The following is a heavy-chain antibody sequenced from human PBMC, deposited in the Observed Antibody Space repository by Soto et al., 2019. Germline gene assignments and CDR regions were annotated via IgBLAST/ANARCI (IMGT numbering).Heavy chain of an antibody. CDR2: INHGGHT. J-gene: IGHJ6*02. V-gene: IGHV4-34*01. CDR1: GGSLSGYY. CDR3: LREGYYDSWGYYYGMDV. D-gene: IGHD3-3*01. Sequence: PXGTLPLTCAVYGGSLSGYYWSWIRQPPGKGLEWIGEINHGGHTNYNPSLKSRVTISADTSKNQFSLKVSSLTAADTAVYYCLREGYYDSWGYYYGMDVWGQGTTVTVSS.